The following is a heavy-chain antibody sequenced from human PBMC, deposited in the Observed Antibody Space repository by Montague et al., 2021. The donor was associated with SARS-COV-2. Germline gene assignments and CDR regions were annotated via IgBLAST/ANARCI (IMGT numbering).Heavy chain of an antibody. CDR2: ISHSGTT. CDR3: ARDVRPWDYGMDV. D-gene: IGHD2/OR15-2a*01. Sequence: ETLSLTCTVSGGSISNYFWNWVRQAPGKGLEWIAYISHSGTTNYDPSLRRRVTISIDRSNNQFSLKLNSVTAADTAVYYCARDVRPWDYGMDVWGQGTKVTVSS. J-gene: IGHJ6*02. CDR1: GGSISNYF. V-gene: IGHV4-59*01.